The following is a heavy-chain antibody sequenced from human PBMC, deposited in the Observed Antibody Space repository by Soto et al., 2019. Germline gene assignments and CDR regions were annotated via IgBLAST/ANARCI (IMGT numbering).Heavy chain of an antibody. D-gene: IGHD3-10*01. Sequence: PXGSLSLPCAFCGGSFSGYYLSWIRQPPGKGLEWIGEINHSGSTNYNPSLNSRVTISVDTSKNQFSLKLSSVTAADTAVYYCARDLLGTYYYGSGSHTTTYYYYYYGMDVWGQRTTVTFSS. CDR1: GGSFSGYY. CDR2: INHSGST. CDR3: ARDLLGTYYYGSGSHTTTYYYYYYGMDV. J-gene: IGHJ6*02. V-gene: IGHV4-34*01.